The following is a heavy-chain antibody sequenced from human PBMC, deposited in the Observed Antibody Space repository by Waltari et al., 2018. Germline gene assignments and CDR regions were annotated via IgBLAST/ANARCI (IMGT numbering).Heavy chain of an antibody. Sequence: QVQLQESGPGLVKPSETLSLTCAVSGYSISSGYYWGWIRQPPGKGLEWIGSIYHSGSTYDNPSLKSRVTISVDTSKNQFSRKLSSVTAADTAVYYCARNWNYASHFDYWGQGTLVTVSS. J-gene: IGHJ4*02. CDR3: ARNWNYASHFDY. V-gene: IGHV4-38-2*01. D-gene: IGHD1-7*01. CDR2: IYHSGST. CDR1: GYSISSGYY.